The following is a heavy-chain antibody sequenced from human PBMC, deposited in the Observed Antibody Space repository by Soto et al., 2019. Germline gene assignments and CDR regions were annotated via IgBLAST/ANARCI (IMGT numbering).Heavy chain of an antibody. Sequence: QVVLQESGPGLVKPSQTISLTCAVSGDSISSGGYYWSWIRQRPGKGLEWIAFIYHSGTTYFTLSLKSRIIISMDTSRNQFSLSLSSVTAADSAVYYCASRHDFGDYPEGFDIWGQGTMVTVAS. J-gene: IGHJ3*02. CDR1: GDSISSGGYY. CDR2: IYHSGTT. V-gene: IGHV4-31*11. CDR3: ASRHDFGDYPEGFDI. D-gene: IGHD4-17*01.